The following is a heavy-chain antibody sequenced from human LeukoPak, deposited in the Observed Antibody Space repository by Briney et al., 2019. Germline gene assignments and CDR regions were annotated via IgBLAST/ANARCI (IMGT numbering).Heavy chain of an antibody. CDR1: GGSISSYY. CDR3: ARGRCSTSCRLKLNWFDP. CDR2: IYYSGST. D-gene: IGHD2-2*01. J-gene: IGHJ5*02. Sequence: SETLSLTCTVSGGSISSYYWSWIRQPPGKGLEWIGYIYYSGSTNYNPSLKSRVTISVDTSKNQFSLKLSSVTAADTAVYYCARGRCSTSCRLKLNWFDPWGQGTLVTVSS. V-gene: IGHV4-59*12.